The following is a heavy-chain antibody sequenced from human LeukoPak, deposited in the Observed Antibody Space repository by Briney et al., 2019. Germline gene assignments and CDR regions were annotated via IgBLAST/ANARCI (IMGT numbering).Heavy chain of an antibody. CDR3: ASAPIQYCSSTSCYYMDV. J-gene: IGHJ6*03. V-gene: IGHV4-4*07. D-gene: IGHD2-2*01. Sequence: SETLSLTCTVSGGSISSYYWSWIRQPAGKGLEWIARIYTSGYTNYNPSLKSRVTFSVDTSKNQFSLKLSSVTAADTAVYYCASAPIQYCSSTSCYYMDVWGKGTTVTVSS. CDR1: GGSISSYY. CDR2: IYTSGYT.